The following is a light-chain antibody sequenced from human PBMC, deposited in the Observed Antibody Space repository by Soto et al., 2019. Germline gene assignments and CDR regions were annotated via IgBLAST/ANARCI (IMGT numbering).Light chain of an antibody. CDR3: KKRLNWPPG. V-gene: IGKV3-11*01. Sequence: EIVMTSSPATLSVSQGDRANLSCRASESVSSKLVWYQPRPGQAHRLLIYDASNRATGVPARFSGSRSGTDFTLTISDLEPADCGLYYCKKRLNWPPGVGDGSKVAIK. CDR1: ESVSSK. J-gene: IGKJ1*01. CDR2: DAS.